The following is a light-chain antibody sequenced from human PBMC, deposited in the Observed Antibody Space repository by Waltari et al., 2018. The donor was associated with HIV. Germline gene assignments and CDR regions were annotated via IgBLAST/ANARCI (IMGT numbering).Light chain of an antibody. CDR2: DVI. CDR1: RRDLGDYDF. J-gene: IGLJ1*01. Sequence: QSALTQPASVSGTPGQSITISCTGTRRDLGDYDFVAWYQQPPGKDPNLMIHDVINRPSGVSFRFSGSKSGNTASLTISGLQAEDEADYYCSSYSRTSTFVFGPGTKVTVL. V-gene: IGLV2-14*03. CDR3: SSYSRTSTFV.